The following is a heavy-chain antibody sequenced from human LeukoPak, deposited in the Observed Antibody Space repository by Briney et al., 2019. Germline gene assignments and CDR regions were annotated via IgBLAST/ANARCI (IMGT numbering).Heavy chain of an antibody. Sequence: GGSLRLSCAASGFTFSSYAMHWVRQAPGKGLEWVAVISYDGSNKYYADSVKGRFTISRDNPKNTLYLQMNSLRAEDTAVYYCAREPSYYFDYWGQGTLVTVSS. V-gene: IGHV3-30-3*01. J-gene: IGHJ4*02. CDR3: AREPSYYFDY. CDR2: ISYDGSNK. CDR1: GFTFSSYA.